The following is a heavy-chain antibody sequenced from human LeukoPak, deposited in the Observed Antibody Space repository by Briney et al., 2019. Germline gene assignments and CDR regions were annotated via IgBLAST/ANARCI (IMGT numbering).Heavy chain of an antibody. J-gene: IGHJ4*02. V-gene: IGHV3-11*06. D-gene: IGHD4-11*01. Sequence: GRFTISRDNAKNSLYLQMNSLRAEDTAVYYCARSNCVDYWGQGTLVTVSS. CDR3: ARSNCVDY.